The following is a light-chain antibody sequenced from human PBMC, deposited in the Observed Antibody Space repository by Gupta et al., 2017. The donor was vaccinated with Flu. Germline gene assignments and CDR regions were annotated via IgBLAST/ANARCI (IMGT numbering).Light chain of an antibody. CDR3: CAYAGKRTWV. CDR2: EGS. V-gene: IGLV2-23*01. CDR1: NSDVGAYNL. Sequence: QSALTQPASVSGSPGQSITISCTGTNSDVGAYNLVSWYQQHPGKAPLLMIYEGSQRPSGVSNRFSGCKSDNTASLTISGLQAEDEAHYYCCAYAGKRTWVFGGGTKVTVL. J-gene: IGLJ3*02.